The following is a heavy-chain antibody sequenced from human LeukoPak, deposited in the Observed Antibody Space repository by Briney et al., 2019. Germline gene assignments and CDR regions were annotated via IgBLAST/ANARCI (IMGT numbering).Heavy chain of an antibody. CDR1: GGSISSYY. CDR2: IYYSGST. V-gene: IGHV4-59*12. CDR3: ARGRRGSDVSGTYIFDS. Sequence: PSETLSLTCTVSGGSISSYYWSWIRQPPGKGLEWIGYIYYSGSTNYNPSLKSRVTISVDTSKNQFSLKLRSVTAADTAVYYCARGRRGSDVSGTYIFDSWGQGILVTVSS. J-gene: IGHJ4*02. D-gene: IGHD3-10*01.